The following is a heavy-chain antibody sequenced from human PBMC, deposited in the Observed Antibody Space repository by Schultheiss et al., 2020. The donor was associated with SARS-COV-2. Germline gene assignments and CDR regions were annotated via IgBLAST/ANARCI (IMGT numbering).Heavy chain of an antibody. V-gene: IGHV3-7*01. J-gene: IGHJ6*02. CDR3: ARGRSPREGNYYGSGSMGDGMDV. D-gene: IGHD3-10*01. CDR1: GFTFSSYA. CDR2: IKQDGSEK. Sequence: GGSLRLSCAASGFTFSSYAMHWVRQAPGKGLEWVANIKQDGSEKYYVDSVKGRFTISRDNAKNSLYLQMNSLRAEDTAVYYCARGRSPREGNYYGSGSMGDGMDVWGQGTTVTVSS.